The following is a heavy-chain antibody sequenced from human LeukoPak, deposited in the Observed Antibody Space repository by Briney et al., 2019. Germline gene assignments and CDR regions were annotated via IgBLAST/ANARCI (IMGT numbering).Heavy chain of an antibody. D-gene: IGHD5-18*01. J-gene: IGHJ5*02. CDR2: VNNSGIT. CDR3: ARGHSGGYLDP. V-gene: IGHV4-34*01. Sequence: KPSETLSLTCAVYGGSFSGYYWSWIRQPPGKGLEWIGDVNNSGITNYNPSLKSRVTISVDTSKNHFSLKLSSVTAADTAVYYCARGHSGGYLDPWSRGTLVTVSS. CDR1: GGSFSGYY.